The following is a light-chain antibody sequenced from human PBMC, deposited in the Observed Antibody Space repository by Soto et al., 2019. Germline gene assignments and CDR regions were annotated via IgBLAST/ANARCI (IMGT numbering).Light chain of an antibody. Sequence: DIVLTQSPATLSLSPGERATLSCRASQSVSSSLAWYQQKPGQAPRVLIYDASNRATGIPARFSGSGSGTDFTLTISSLEPEDFAVYYCQQRSNWPSTFGQGTKLEIK. CDR3: QQRSNWPST. CDR2: DAS. CDR1: QSVSSS. V-gene: IGKV3-11*01. J-gene: IGKJ2*01.